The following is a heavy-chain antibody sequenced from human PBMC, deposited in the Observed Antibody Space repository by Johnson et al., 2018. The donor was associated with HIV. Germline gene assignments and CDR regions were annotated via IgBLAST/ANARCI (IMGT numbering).Heavy chain of an antibody. D-gene: IGHD5-12*01. CDR3: ARQGGWLGAFDI. CDR1: GFTFSSYG. CDR2: IRYDASNK. V-gene: IGHV3-30*02. Sequence: QVQLVESGGGVVQPGRSLRLSCAASGFTFSSYGMHWVRQAPGKGLEWVAFIRYDASNKYYADSVKGRFTISRENSKNKLYLQMNSLRTEDTAVYYCARQGGWLGAFDIWGQGTMVTVSS. J-gene: IGHJ3*02.